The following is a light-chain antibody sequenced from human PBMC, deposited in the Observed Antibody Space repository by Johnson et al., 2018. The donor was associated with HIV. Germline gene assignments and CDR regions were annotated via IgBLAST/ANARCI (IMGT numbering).Light chain of an antibody. CDR3: GTWDSSLSAYV. V-gene: IGLV1-51*02. Sequence: QSVLTQPPSVSAAPGQKVTIPCSGSSSNIGKNSVSWYQQLPGTAPKLLIYESNKRRSGIPDRFSGAKSGTSATLAITGLQTGDEADYYCGTWDSSLSAYVFGTGTKVTVL. J-gene: IGLJ1*01. CDR1: SSNIGKNS. CDR2: ESN.